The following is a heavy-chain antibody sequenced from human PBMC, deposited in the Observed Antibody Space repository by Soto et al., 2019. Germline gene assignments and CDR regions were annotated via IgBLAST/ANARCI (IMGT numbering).Heavy chain of an antibody. D-gene: IGHD5-18*01. Sequence: QVQLQQWGAGLLKPSETLSLTCAVYGGSFSGYYWTWILQPPGKGLEWIGEINHSGSTNYNPSLKSRVTISVDTSKNQFSLRLNSVTAADTAVYYCARGETYSYGAVCLDYWGQGTLVTVSS. J-gene: IGHJ4*02. V-gene: IGHV4-34*01. CDR1: GGSFSGYY. CDR2: INHSGST. CDR3: ARGETYSYGAVCLDY.